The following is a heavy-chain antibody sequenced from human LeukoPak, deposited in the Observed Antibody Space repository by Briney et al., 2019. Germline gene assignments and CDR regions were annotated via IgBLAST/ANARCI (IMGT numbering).Heavy chain of an antibody. Sequence: ASVKVSCKASGGTFSSYAISWARQAPGQGIEWMGGIIPIFGTANYAQKFQGRVTITADESTSTAYMELSSLRSEDTAVYYCARDHSSSWYPLASFDCWGQGTLVTVSS. CDR1: GGTFSSYA. D-gene: IGHD6-13*01. CDR2: IIPIFGTA. CDR3: ARDHSSSWYPLASFDC. J-gene: IGHJ4*02. V-gene: IGHV1-69*13.